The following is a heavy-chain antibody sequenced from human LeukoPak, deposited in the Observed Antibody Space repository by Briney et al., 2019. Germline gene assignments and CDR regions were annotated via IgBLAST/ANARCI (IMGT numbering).Heavy chain of an antibody. V-gene: IGHV4-61*08. J-gene: IGHJ6*02. Sequence: ESGPTLVNPTQTLTLTCTFSGFSLSTSGMCVSWIRQPPGKGLEWIGYIYYSGSTNYNPSLESRVTISVDTSKNQFSLKLSSVTAADTAVYYCARDRGDGYNYYPYYYYGMDVWGQGTTVTVSS. CDR1: GFSLSTSGMC. D-gene: IGHD5-24*01. CDR3: ARDRGDGYNYYPYYYYGMDV. CDR2: IYYSGST.